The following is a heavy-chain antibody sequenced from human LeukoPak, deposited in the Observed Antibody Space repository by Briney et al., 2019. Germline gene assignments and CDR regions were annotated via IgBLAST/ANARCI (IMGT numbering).Heavy chain of an antibody. V-gene: IGHV5-51*01. D-gene: IGHD3-10*01. J-gene: IGHJ5*02. Sequence: PGESLKISCKGSGYTFTDYWIAWVRQMPGQGLEWIGIIYPADSDTRYSPSFQGQVTFSADKSINTAYLQWSSLRASDTAIYYCARQCCRGASPGFDPWGQGTLVTVSS. CDR3: ARQCCRGASPGFDP. CDR2: IYPADSDT. CDR1: GYTFTDYW.